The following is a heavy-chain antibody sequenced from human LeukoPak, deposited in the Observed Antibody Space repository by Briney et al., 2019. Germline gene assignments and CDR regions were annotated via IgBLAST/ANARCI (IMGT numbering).Heavy chain of an antibody. D-gene: IGHD6-19*01. CDR2: IRYDGSNK. CDR1: GFTFSSYG. CDR3: AKTSSGWYSAYYYYYMDV. J-gene: IGHJ6*03. V-gene: IGHV3-30*02. Sequence: HPGGSLRLSCAASGFTFSSYGMHWVRQAPGKGLEWVAFIRYDGSNKYYADSVKGRFTISRDNSKNTLYLQMNSLRAEDTAVYYCAKTSSGWYSAYYYYYMDVWGKGTTVTISS.